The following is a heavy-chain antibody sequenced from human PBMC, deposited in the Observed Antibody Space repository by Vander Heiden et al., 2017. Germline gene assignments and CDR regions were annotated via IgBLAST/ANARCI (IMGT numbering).Heavy chain of an antibody. D-gene: IGHD2-2*01. CDR3: VRRQGNTSPREDFDY. V-gene: IGHV4-39*01. CDR2: IYYTGTT. Sequence: QLQLQESGPGLVKPSETLSLTCTVSGASISRTSYYWGWIRQPPGKGLEWIGNIYYTGTTYYNPSLKSRVTMSVDTSENQFSLKLSSVTAADTAVYYCVRRQGNTSPREDFDYWGQGTLVTVSS. J-gene: IGHJ4*02. CDR1: GASISRTSYY.